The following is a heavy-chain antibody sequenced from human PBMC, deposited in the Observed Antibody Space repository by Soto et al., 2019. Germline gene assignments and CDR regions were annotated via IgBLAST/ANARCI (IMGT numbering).Heavy chain of an antibody. V-gene: IGHV2-5*02. Sequence: QITLKESGPTLMKPTQTLTLTCTFSGFSLSTSGVGVAWIRQPPGKALEWLALIYWDDDKRYSPSLKNRLTVTKDTSKNQVVLIMTNMDPVDTATYYCAHRLYDSSGYSFDYWGQGTLVTVSS. CDR1: GFSLSTSGVG. CDR2: IYWDDDK. CDR3: AHRLYDSSGYSFDY. D-gene: IGHD3-22*01. J-gene: IGHJ4*02.